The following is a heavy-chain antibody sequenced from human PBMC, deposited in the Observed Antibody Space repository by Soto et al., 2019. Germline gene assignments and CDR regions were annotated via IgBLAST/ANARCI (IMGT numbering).Heavy chain of an antibody. Sequence: EVQLVESGGGLVKPGGSLRLSCAASGFTFSSYSMNWVRQAPGKGLEWVSSISSSSSYIYYADSVKGRFTISRDNAKNSLYLQMNSLRAEDTAVYYCVREDSGYTYNWFDPWGQGTLVTVSS. V-gene: IGHV3-21*01. CDR3: VREDSGYTYNWFDP. CDR1: GFTFSSYS. J-gene: IGHJ5*02. D-gene: IGHD5-12*01. CDR2: ISSSSSYI.